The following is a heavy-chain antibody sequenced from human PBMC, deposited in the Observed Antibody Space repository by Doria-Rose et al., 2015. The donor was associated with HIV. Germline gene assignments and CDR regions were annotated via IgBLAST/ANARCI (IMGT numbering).Heavy chain of an antibody. Sequence: QITLKESGPVLVKPTETLTLTCTVSGVSLSSPGMGVSWIRQPPGKALEWLANIFSDDARSYKTSMERRLTIYRGNSKSQVVRTMTDMDPVDTATYYCARIKSSRWYHKYYFDFWGQGTLVIVSA. CDR1: GVSLSSPGMG. D-gene: IGHD6-13*01. CDR3: ARIKSSRWYHKYYFDF. CDR2: IFSDDAR. J-gene: IGHJ4*02. V-gene: IGHV2-26*01.